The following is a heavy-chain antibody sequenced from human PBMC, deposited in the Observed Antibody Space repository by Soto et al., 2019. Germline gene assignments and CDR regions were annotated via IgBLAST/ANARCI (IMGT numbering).Heavy chain of an antibody. Sequence: SETLSLTCTVSGGSISSYYWSWIRQPPGKGLEWIGYIYYSGSTNYNPSIKSRVTISVDTSKNQFSLKLSSVTAADTAVYYCARQYSSGWATFFDYWGQGTLVTVSS. CDR1: GGSISSYY. CDR3: ARQYSSGWATFFDY. D-gene: IGHD6-19*01. CDR2: IYYSGST. J-gene: IGHJ4*02. V-gene: IGHV4-59*01.